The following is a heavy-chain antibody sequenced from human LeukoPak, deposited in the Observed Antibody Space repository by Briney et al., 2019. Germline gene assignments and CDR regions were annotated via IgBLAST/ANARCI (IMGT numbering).Heavy chain of an antibody. CDR3: ARDLDEPYYFDY. V-gene: IGHV4-4*07. Sequence: SETLSLTCTVSGGSINSYYWSWIRQPAGKGLEWIGRIYSSGSTNYNPSLKSRVSMSVDTSKNQFSLKLTSVTAADTAVYYCARDLDEPYYFDYWGQGTLVTVSS. J-gene: IGHJ4*02. CDR2: IYSSGST. D-gene: IGHD1-1*01. CDR1: GGSINSYY.